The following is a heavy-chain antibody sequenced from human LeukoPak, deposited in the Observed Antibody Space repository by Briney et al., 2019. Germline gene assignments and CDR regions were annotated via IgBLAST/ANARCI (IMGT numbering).Heavy chain of an antibody. Sequence: GGSLRLSCAASGFTFSSYSMNWVRQAPGKGLEWVSYISSSSSTIYYADSVKGRFTISRDNAKNSLYLQMNSLRAEDTAVYYCARGSGLSSGWTDFDYWGQGTLVTVSS. D-gene: IGHD6-19*01. J-gene: IGHJ4*02. CDR1: GFTFSSYS. V-gene: IGHV3-48*04. CDR2: ISSSSSTI. CDR3: ARGSGLSSGWTDFDY.